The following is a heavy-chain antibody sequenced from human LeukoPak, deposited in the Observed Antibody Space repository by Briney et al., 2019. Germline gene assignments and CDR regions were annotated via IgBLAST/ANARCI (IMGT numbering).Heavy chain of an antibody. CDR3: AKGGYGDYEDY. CDR1: GFNFGSYG. Sequence: GGSLRLSCAASGFNFGSYGMHWVRQAPGKGLEWVAVISYDGSNKYYADSVKGRFTISRDNSKNTLYLQMNSLRAEDTAVYYCAKGGYGDYEDYWGQGTLVTVSS. J-gene: IGHJ4*02. CDR2: ISYDGSNK. V-gene: IGHV3-30*18. D-gene: IGHD4-17*01.